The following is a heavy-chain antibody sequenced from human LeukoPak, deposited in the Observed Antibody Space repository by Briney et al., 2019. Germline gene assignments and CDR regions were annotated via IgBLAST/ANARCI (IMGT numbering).Heavy chain of an antibody. V-gene: IGHV3-23*01. J-gene: IGHJ4*02. CDR2: ISGSGGST. D-gene: IGHD6-6*01. CDR3: AGPARRREWSFDY. Sequence: GGSLRLPCAASGFTFSSYAMSWVRQAPGKGLEWVSAISGSGGSTYYADSVKGRFTISRDNSKNTLYLQMNSLRAEDTAVYYCAGPARRREWSFDYWGQGTLVTVSS. CDR1: GFTFSSYA.